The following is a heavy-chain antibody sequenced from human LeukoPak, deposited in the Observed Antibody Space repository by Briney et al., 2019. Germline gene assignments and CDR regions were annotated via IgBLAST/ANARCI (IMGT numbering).Heavy chain of an antibody. CDR2: ISAYNGNT. V-gene: IGHV1-18*01. Sequence: ASVKVSCKASGYTFTSYGISWVRQAPGQGLEWMGWISAYNGNTNYAQKLQGRVTMTTDTSTSTAYMELRSLRSDDTAVYYCARERVVGATQYNWFDPWGQGTLVTVSS. CDR3: ARERVVGATQYNWFDP. D-gene: IGHD1-26*01. CDR1: GYTFTSYG. J-gene: IGHJ5*02.